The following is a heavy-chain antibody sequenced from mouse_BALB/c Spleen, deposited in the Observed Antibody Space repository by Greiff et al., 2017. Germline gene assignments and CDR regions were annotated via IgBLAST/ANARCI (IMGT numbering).Heavy chain of an antibody. CDR2: INPYNDGT. D-gene: IGHD1-1*01. J-gene: IGHJ1*01. V-gene: IGHV1-14*01. CDR3: ARKVSYRGNYWYFDV. CDR1: GYTFTSYV. Sequence: EVQLQQSGPELVKPGASVKMSCKASGYTFTSYVMHWVKQKPGQGLEWIGYINPYNDGTKYNEKFKGKATLTSDKSSSTAYMELSSLTSEDSAVYSCARKVSYRGNYWYFDVWGAGTTVTVSS.